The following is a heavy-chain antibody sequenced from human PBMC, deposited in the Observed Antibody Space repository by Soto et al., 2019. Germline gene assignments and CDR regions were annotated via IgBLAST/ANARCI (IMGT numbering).Heavy chain of an antibody. D-gene: IGHD1-26*01. V-gene: IGHV1-46*01. J-gene: IGHJ4*02. CDR1: GYTFTSYY. Sequence: QVQLVQSGAEVKKPGASVKVSCKASGYTFTSYYMHWVRQAPGQGLEWMGIINPSGGSTNYAQKFQGRVTLTRDTSTSTVYMELGSLRSEDTAVYYCAREGEWELALRELVDYWGQGTLVTVSS. CDR3: AREGEWELALRELVDY. CDR2: INPSGGST.